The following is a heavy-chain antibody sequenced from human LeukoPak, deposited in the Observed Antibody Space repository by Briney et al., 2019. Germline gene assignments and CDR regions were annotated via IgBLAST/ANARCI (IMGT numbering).Heavy chain of an antibody. CDR1: GGTFSSYA. CDR2: IIPIFGTA. J-gene: IGHJ4*02. Sequence: SVKVSCKASGGTFSSYAISWVRQAPGQGLEWMGGIIPIFGTANYAQKFQGRVTITADESTSTAYMELSSLRSEDTAVYYCAREGAGATIDWGYYFDYWGQGTLVTVSS. CDR3: AREGAGATIDWGYYFDY. D-gene: IGHD5-12*01. V-gene: IGHV1-69*13.